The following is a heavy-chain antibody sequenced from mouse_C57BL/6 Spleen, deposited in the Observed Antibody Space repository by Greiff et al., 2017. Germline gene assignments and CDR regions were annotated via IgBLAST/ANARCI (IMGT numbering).Heavy chain of an antibody. CDR2: IYPGSGST. CDR1: GYTFTSYW. J-gene: IGHJ3*01. V-gene: IGHV1-55*01. CDR3: ARSGDYDTAWFAY. D-gene: IGHD2-4*01. Sequence: QVQLQQPGAELVKPGASVKMSCKASGYTFTSYWITWVKQRPGQGLEWSGDIYPGSGSTNYNEKFKSKATLTVDTSSSTAYMQLSSLTSEDSAVYYCARSGDYDTAWFAYWGQGTLVTVSA.